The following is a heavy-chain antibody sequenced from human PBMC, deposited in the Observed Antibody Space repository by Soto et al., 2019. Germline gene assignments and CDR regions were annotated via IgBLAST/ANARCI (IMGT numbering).Heavy chain of an antibody. V-gene: IGHV3-23*01. CDR2: ISGSGGST. J-gene: IGHJ5*02. D-gene: IGHD2-2*01. CDR1: GFTFSSYA. CDR3: AKVWRYCSSTSCLLFDP. Sequence: RLSCAASGFTFSSYAMSWVRQAPGKGLEWVSAISGSGGSTYYADSVKGRFTISRDNSKNTLYLQMNSLRAEDTAVYYCAKVWRYCSSTSCLLFDPWGQGTLVTVSS.